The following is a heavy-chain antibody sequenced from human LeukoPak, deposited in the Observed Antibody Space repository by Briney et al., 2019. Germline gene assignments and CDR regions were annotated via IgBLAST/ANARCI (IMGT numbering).Heavy chain of an antibody. V-gene: IGHV4-59*01. CDR3: ARYWSGPITGYFDY. J-gene: IGHJ4*02. Sequence: GSLRLSCVVSGFTFSSYAMSWVRQAPGKGLEWIGYIYYSGSTNYNPSLKSRVTISVDTSKNQFSLKLSSVTAADTAVYYCARYWSGPITGYFDYWGQGTLVTVSS. CDR2: IYYSGST. CDR1: GFTFSSYA. D-gene: IGHD3-3*01.